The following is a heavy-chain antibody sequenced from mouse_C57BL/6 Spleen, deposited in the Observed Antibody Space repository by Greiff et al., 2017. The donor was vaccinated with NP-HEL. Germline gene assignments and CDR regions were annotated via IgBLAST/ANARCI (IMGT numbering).Heavy chain of an antibody. CDR2: IDPSDSYT. J-gene: IGHJ3*01. D-gene: IGHD1-1*01. CDR3: ARRGYGSSLAWFAY. CDR1: GYTFTSSW. V-gene: IGHV1-50*01. Sequence: QVQLQQPGAELVKPGASVKLSCKASGYTFTSSWMQWVKQRPGQGLEWIGEIDPSDSYTNYNQKFKGKATLTVDTSSSTAYMQLSSLTSEDSAVYYCARRGYGSSLAWFAYWGQGTLVTVSA.